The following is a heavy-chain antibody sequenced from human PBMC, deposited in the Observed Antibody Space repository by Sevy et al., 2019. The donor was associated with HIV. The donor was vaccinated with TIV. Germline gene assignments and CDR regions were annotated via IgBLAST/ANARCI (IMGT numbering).Heavy chain of an antibody. CDR1: GGSISSYF. CDR2: IYLTGKT. V-gene: IGHV4-59*01. J-gene: IGHJ4*02. Sequence: SETLSLTCSVSGGSISSYFWTWVRQSPGKGLEWIGNIYLTGKTDYSPPLKSRVTLSLDTSKSQFSLTLKSVTAADTAIYFCARDSTTRPRVLDYWGQGTLVTVSS. D-gene: IGHD1-1*01. CDR3: ARDSTTRPRVLDY.